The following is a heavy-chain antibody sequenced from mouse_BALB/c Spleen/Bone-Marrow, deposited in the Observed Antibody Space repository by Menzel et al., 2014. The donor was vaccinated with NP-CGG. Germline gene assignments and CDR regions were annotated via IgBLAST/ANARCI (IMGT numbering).Heavy chain of an antibody. CDR2: INPSNGGT. CDR3: TRLPH. CDR1: GYTFTSYY. Sequence: AQVVESGAELVKPGASVKLSCKASGYTFTSYYMYWVKQRPGQGLEWIGEINPSNGGTNFNEKFKSRATLTVDKSSSTAYMQLSSLTSEDSAVYYCTRLPHWGQGTSVTVSS. V-gene: IGHV1S81*02. J-gene: IGHJ4*01. D-gene: IGHD5-1*01.